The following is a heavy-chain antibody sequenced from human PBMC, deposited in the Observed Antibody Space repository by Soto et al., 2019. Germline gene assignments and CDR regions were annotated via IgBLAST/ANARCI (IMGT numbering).Heavy chain of an antibody. V-gene: IGHV3-21*01. CDR1: GFTFSSYS. Sequence: PGGSLRLSCAASGFTFSSYSMNWVRQAPGKXLEWVSSISSSSSYIYYADSVKGRFTISRDNAKNSLYLQMNSLRAEDTAVYYCARSPPDTAMVTPYYRMDVWGQGTTVTVSS. J-gene: IGHJ6*02. D-gene: IGHD5-18*01. CDR3: ARSPPDTAMVTPYYRMDV. CDR2: ISSSSSYI.